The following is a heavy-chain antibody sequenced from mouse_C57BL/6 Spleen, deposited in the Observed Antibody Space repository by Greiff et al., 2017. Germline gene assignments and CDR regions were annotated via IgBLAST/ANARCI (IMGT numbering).Heavy chain of an antibody. J-gene: IGHJ2*01. CDR2: INPSTGGT. Sequence: VQLKESGPELVKPGASVKISCKASGYSFTGYYMNWVKQSPEKSLEWIGEINPSTGGTTYNQKFKAKATLTVDKSSSTAYMQLKSLTSEDSAVYYCARPLYCDYGAFFDYWGQGTTLTVSS. V-gene: IGHV1-42*01. CDR3: ARPLYCDYGAFFDY. CDR1: GYSFTGYY. D-gene: IGHD2-4*01.